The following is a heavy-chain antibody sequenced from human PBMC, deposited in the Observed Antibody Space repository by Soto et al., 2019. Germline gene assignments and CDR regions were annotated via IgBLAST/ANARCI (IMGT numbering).Heavy chain of an antibody. CDR2: INPSSGET. J-gene: IGHJ5*02. V-gene: IGHV1-18*01. Sequence: QIRLVQSGGEVRTPGASVKVSCKASGYTFSSYGITWVRQAPGQGLEWLGWINPSSGETNYAQKFQGRVTVTTDTSTTTGYMELRNLTFDATAVYYCARDWYPRFDPWGEGTLVTVSS. D-gene: IGHD6-13*01. CDR1: GYTFSSYG. CDR3: ARDWYPRFDP.